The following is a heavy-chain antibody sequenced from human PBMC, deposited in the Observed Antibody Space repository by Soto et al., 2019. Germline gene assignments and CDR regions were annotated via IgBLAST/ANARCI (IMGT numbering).Heavy chain of an antibody. Sequence: PGGSLRLSCAASGFTFSSYGMHWVRQAPGKGLEWVAVIWYDGSNKYYADSVKGRFTISRDNSKNTLYLQMNSLRAEDTAVYYCARYSSTVSCYYYGMDVWGQGTTVTVSS. D-gene: IGHD6-13*01. CDR3: ARYSSTVSCYYYGMDV. CDR1: GFTFSSYG. CDR2: IWYDGSNK. V-gene: IGHV3-33*01. J-gene: IGHJ6*02.